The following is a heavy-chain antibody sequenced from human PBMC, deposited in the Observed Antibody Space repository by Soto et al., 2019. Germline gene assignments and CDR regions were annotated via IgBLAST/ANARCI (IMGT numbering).Heavy chain of an antibody. CDR2: IYHSGST. CDR1: GGSISSSNW. V-gene: IGHV4-4*02. CDR3: ATRFDGLGSYGY. D-gene: IGHD3-16*01. J-gene: IGHJ4*02. Sequence: SETLSLTCAVSGGSISSSNWLTWVRQPPGSGLEWIGEIYHSGSTNYIPSLKSRVTISVDKSKNQFSLKLTSLTAADTAVYYCATRFDGLGSYGYWGQGTQVTVSS.